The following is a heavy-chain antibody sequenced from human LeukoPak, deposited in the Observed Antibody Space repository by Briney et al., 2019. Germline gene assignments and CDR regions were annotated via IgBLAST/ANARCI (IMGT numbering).Heavy chain of an antibody. CDR3: ARLMNIAAADY. Sequence: MSSETLSLTCTVSDGSISSHYWNWIRQPPGKGLEWIGHIYYTGSTNCSPSLKSRVTISVDRSKNQFSLKMTSVSAADTAVYYCARLMNIAAADYWGQGTLVTVSS. D-gene: IGHD2/OR15-2a*01. CDR2: IYYTGST. CDR1: DGSISSHY. V-gene: IGHV4-59*11. J-gene: IGHJ4*02.